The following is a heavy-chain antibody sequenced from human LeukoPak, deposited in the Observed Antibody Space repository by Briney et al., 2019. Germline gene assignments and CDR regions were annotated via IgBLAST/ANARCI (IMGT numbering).Heavy chain of an antibody. V-gene: IGHV1-8*01. D-gene: IGHD6-19*01. CDR3: ASVNQYSSGWYDLDY. CDR1: GYTFTSYD. CDR2: MNPNSGNT. Sequence: ASVKVSCKASGYTFTSYDINWVRQATGQALEWMGWMNPNSGNTGYAQKFQGRVTMTRNTSISTAYMELSSLRSEDTAVYYCASVNQYSSGWYDLDYWGQGTLVTVSS. J-gene: IGHJ4*02.